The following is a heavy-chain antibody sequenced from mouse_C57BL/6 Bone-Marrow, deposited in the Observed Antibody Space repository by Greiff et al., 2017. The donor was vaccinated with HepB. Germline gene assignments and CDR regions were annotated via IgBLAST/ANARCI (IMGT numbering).Heavy chain of an antibody. Sequence: VKVVESGAELARPGASVKLSCKASGYTFTSYGISWVKQRTGQGLEWIGEIYPRSGNTYYNEKFKGKATLTADKSSSTAYMELRSLTSEDSAVYFCARGGTGTFAYWGQGTLVTVSA. V-gene: IGHV1-81*01. CDR1: GYTFTSYG. CDR3: ARGGTGTFAY. J-gene: IGHJ3*01. D-gene: IGHD4-1*01. CDR2: IYPRSGNT.